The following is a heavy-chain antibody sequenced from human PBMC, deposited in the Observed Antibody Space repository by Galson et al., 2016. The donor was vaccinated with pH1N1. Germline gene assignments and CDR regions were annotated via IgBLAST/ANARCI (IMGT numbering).Heavy chain of an antibody. CDR1: GGSFAKYA. CDR2: IIPIYGTA. CDR3: ARPGRTETTKEGFAWGYGMDV. D-gene: IGHD1-1*01. J-gene: IGHJ6*02. V-gene: IGHV1-69*13. Sequence: SVKVSCKVSGGSFAKYAVSWVRQAPGQGLEWMGRIIPIYGTANYAQKFQGRVTITADEYTTTVYMELNSLISEDTAIYYCARPGRTETTKEGFAWGYGMDVWGQGTTVTVSS.